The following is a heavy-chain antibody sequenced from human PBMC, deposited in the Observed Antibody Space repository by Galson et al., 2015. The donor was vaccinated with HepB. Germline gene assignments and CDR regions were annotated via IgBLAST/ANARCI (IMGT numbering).Heavy chain of an antibody. CDR3: GRGGSGGIGY. J-gene: IGHJ4*02. CDR2: SNSDGSTT. CDR1: GFTFNTEW. Sequence: SLRLSCAASGFTFNTEWMHWVRQTPGKGLVWVSRSNSDGSTTRYADSVKGRFTMSRDNAKSTLYLQMNSLRVEDTAVYYCGRGGSGGIGYWGQGTLVTVSS. V-gene: IGHV3-74*01. D-gene: IGHD3-3*01.